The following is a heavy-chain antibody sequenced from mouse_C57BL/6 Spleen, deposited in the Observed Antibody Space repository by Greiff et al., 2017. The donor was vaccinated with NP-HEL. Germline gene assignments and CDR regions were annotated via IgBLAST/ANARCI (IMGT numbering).Heavy chain of an antibody. D-gene: IGHD2-5*01. CDR2: IDPEDGET. Sequence: EVQLVESGAELVKPGASVKLSCTASGFNIKDYYMHWVKQRTEQGLEWIGRIDPEDGETKYAAKFQGKATITADTSSNTAYLQLSSLTSEDTAVYYCARGYSNYAYYFDDWGQGTTLTVSS. CDR3: ARGYSNYAYYFDD. V-gene: IGHV14-2*01. CDR1: GFNIKDYY. J-gene: IGHJ2*01.